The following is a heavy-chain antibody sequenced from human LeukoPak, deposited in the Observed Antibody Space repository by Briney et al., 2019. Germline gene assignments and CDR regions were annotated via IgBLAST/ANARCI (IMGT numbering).Heavy chain of an antibody. V-gene: IGHV3-23*01. CDR3: ARGIVVVPAALYYFDY. CDR2: ISGSGGST. D-gene: IGHD2-2*01. Sequence: LPGGSLRLSCAASGFTFSSYAMSWVRQAPGKGLEWVSAISGSGGSTYYADSVKGRFTISRDNSKNTLYLQMNSLRAEDTAVYYCARGIVVVPAALYYFDYWGQGTLVTVSS. CDR1: GFTFSSYA. J-gene: IGHJ4*02.